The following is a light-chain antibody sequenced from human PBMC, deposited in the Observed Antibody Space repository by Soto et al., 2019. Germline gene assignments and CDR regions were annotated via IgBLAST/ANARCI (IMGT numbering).Light chain of an antibody. CDR2: EVT. CDR1: SNDVGIYNY. CDR3: SSYTITSTWV. Sequence: QSVLTQPASVSGSPGQSITISCTGTSNDVGIYNYVSWYQQHPGKAPILIIYEVTNRPSGVSVRFSGSKSDNTASLTISGLQAEDEADYYCSSYTITSTWVFGGGTKVTVL. J-gene: IGLJ3*02. V-gene: IGLV2-14*01.